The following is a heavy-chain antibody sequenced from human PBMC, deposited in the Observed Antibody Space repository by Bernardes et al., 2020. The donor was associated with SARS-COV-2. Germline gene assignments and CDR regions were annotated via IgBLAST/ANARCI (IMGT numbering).Heavy chain of an antibody. CDR2: IYYSGAT. Sequence: SETLSLTCTVSGASFTADLFYWGWIRQRPGKGLEWIGSIYYSGATYHNPSLRRRAFMSIDTSTKKFSLRLTSVTAEDTAMYYCARHRGVKDGLLFGAYSWFDPWGQGTLVTVSS. CDR1: GASFTADLFY. J-gene: IGHJ5*02. D-gene: IGHD3-16*01. CDR3: ARHRGVKDGLLFGAYSWFDP. V-gene: IGHV4-39*01.